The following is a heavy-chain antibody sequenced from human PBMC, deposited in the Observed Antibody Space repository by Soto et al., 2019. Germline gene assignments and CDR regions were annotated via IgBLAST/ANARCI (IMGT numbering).Heavy chain of an antibody. CDR3: ARDSSGYSRFDY. Sequence: PGGSLRLSCATSGFTFSSSAMTWVRQAPGKGLEWVSGISGSGGNTYYADSVKGRFTISRDNSKNTLYLQMNSLRAEDTAVYYCARDSSGYSRFDYWGQGTLVTVSS. V-gene: IGHV3-23*01. CDR2: ISGSGGNT. CDR1: GFTFSSSA. D-gene: IGHD3-22*01. J-gene: IGHJ4*02.